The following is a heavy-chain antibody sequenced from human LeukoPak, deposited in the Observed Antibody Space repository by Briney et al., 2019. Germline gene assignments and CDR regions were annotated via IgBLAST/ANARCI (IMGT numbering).Heavy chain of an antibody. V-gene: IGHV3-53*01. J-gene: IGHJ5*02. CDR1: GFTVSSNY. Sequence: GGSLRLSCAASGFTVSSNYINWVRQAPGKGLEWVSVISTGGEVTYYADSVKGRFTISKDNSKNEVYMQMNSLRVEDTAVYYCAKDDGVGSSNNWFDPWGQGTLVTVSS. CDR2: ISTGGEVT. D-gene: IGHD3-3*01. CDR3: AKDDGVGSSNNWFDP.